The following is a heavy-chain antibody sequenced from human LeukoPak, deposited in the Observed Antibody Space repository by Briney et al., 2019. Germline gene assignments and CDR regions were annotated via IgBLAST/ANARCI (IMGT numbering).Heavy chain of an antibody. CDR1: GGSFSGYY. Sequence: PSETLSLTCAVYGGSFSGYYWSWIRQPPGKGLGWIGEINHSGSTNYNPSLRSRVTISVDTSKNQFSLKLSSVTAADTAVYYCARCPLMIHRPYGMDVWGQGTTVTVSS. D-gene: IGHD3-16*01. V-gene: IGHV4-34*01. J-gene: IGHJ6*02. CDR3: ARCPLMIHRPYGMDV. CDR2: INHSGST.